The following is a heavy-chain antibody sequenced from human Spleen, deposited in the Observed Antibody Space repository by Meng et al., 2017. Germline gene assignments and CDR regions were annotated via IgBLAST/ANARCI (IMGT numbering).Heavy chain of an antibody. D-gene: IGHD2-15*01. CDR2: INHSGST. J-gene: IGHJ5*02. CDR3: ARGVPIVVVVAATNWFDP. Sequence: ESLKISCAASGFTFSNAWMTWVRQAPGKGLEWIGEINHSGSTNYNPSLKSRVTISVDTSKNQFSLKLSSVNAADTAVYYCARGVPIVVVVAATNWFDPWGQGTLVTVSS. CDR1: GFTFSNAW. V-gene: IGHV4-34*01.